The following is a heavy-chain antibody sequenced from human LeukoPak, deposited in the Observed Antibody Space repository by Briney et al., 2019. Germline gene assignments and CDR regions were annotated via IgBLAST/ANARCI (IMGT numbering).Heavy chain of an antibody. CDR1: GFTFSSYG. CDR2: ISYDGSNK. CDR3: AKDTYGSGDGY. D-gene: IGHD3-10*01. J-gene: IGHJ4*02. Sequence: GGSLRLSCAASGFTFSSYGMHWVRQAPGKGLEWVAVISYDGSNKYYADSVKGRFTISRDNSKNTLYLQMNSLRAEDTAVYYCAKDTYGSGDGYWGQGTLVTVSS. V-gene: IGHV3-30*18.